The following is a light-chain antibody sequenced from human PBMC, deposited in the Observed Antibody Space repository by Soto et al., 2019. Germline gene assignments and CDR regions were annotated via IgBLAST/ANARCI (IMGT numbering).Light chain of an antibody. J-gene: IGKJ4*01. CDR3: QQSDITPLT. Sequence: DIQMTQSPSSLSASVGDRVTITCRASQSISSYLNWYQQKPGKAPKLLIYAASSLQSGVPSRFSGRGSGTDFTLTISSLQPEDFATYYCQQSDITPLTFGGGTKVEIK. V-gene: IGKV1-39*01. CDR2: AAS. CDR1: QSISSY.